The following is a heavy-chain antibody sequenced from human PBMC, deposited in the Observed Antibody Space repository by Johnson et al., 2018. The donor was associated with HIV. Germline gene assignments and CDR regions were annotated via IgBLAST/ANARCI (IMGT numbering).Heavy chain of an antibody. D-gene: IGHD6-19*01. CDR1: GFTFSSYA. V-gene: IGHV3-30-3*01. CDR2: ISYDGSNK. J-gene: IGHJ3*02. Sequence: VQLVESGGGVVQPGRSLRLSCAASGFTFSSYAMHWVRQAPGKGLEWVAVISYDGSNKYYADSVKGRFTISRDNSKNTLYLQMNSLRAEDTAVYYCARPVAGMNDAFDIWGQGTMVTVSS. CDR3: ARPVAGMNDAFDI.